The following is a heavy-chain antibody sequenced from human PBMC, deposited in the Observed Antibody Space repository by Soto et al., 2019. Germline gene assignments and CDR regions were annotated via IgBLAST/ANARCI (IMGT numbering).Heavy chain of an antibody. J-gene: IGHJ5*01. CDR2: INPNSGDT. D-gene: IGHD2-2*01. CDR1: VFSVDTTYC. V-gene: IGHV1-2*02. CDR3: ARHGYQLAPMGLFDS. Sequence: ASVKVSCKASVFSVDTTYCIHWVRRAPGQGLEWMGSINPNSGDTNYAQNFQGRVTMTRDTSISTAYMEVSSLTSDDTAVYYCARHGYQLAPMGLFDSCGQGSLVTGSS.